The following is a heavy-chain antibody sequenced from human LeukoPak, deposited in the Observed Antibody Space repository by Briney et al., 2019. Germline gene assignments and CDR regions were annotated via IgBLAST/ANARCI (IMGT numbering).Heavy chain of an antibody. J-gene: IGHJ4*01. V-gene: IGHV3-23*01. D-gene: IGHD6-19*01. CDR3: SKELLQMTVSGQGDY. Sequence: GGSLRLSCAASGFTFNSYAMSWVRQAPGKGLEWVSAISGSGGSTYYADSVKGRFTISRDNSKNTLYLQMNSLRADDTTVYYCSKELLQMTVSGQGDYWGHGTLVTVSS. CDR2: ISGSGGST. CDR1: GFTFNSYA.